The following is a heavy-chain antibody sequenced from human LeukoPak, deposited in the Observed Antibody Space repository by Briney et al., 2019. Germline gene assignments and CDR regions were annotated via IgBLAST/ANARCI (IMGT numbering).Heavy chain of an antibody. D-gene: IGHD3-22*01. CDR2: IIPIFGTA. J-gene: IGHJ4*02. Sequence: SVKVSCKASGGTFSSYAISWVRQAPGQGVEWMGRIIPIFGTANYAQKFQGRVTITTDESTSTAYMELSSLRSEDTAVYYCARGEEPNYYDSSGYYYYFDYWGQGTLVTVSS. CDR1: GGTFSSYA. V-gene: IGHV1-69*05. CDR3: ARGEEPNYYDSSGYYYYFDY.